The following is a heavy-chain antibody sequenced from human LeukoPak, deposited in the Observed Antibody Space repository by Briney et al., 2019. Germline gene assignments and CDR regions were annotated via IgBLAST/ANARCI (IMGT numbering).Heavy chain of an antibody. CDR3: ARDSANGSSWYFDY. V-gene: IGHV4-4*02. J-gene: IGHJ4*02. D-gene: IGHD2-2*01. CDR1: GDSISSTNW. Sequence: SGTLSLTCVVSGDSISSTNWWNWVRQAPGKGLEWIGEISHSGSTLYNPSLRSRVSISIDKPKNQFSLNLNSVTAADTAVYYCARDSANGSSWYFDYWGQGTLVTVSS. CDR2: ISHSGST.